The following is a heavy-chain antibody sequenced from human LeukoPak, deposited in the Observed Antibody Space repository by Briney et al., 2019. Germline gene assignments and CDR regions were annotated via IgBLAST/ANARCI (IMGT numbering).Heavy chain of an antibody. Sequence: GGSLRLSCAASGFTFSSYWMSWVRQAPGKGLEWVANVKQDGSEKYYVDSVKGRFTISRDNAKDSLYLQMDSLRAEDTAVYYCARVVVVTATPYYFDYWGQGTLVTVSS. CDR1: GFTFSSYW. CDR2: VKQDGSEK. V-gene: IGHV3-7*01. D-gene: IGHD2-15*01. J-gene: IGHJ4*02. CDR3: ARVVVVTATPYYFDY.